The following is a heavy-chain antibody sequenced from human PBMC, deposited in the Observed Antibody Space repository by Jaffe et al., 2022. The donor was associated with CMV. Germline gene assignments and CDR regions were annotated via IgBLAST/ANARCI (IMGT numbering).Heavy chain of an antibody. V-gene: IGHV4-59*01. J-gene: IGHJ5*02. Sequence: QVQLQESGPGLVKPSETLSLTCTVSGGSISSYYWSWIRQPPGKGLEWIGYIYYSGSTNYNPSLKSRVTISVDTSKNQFSLKLSSVTAADTAVYYCARGLRYFDWTWGWFDPWGQGTLVTVSS. D-gene: IGHD3-9*01. CDR3: ARGLRYFDWTWGWFDP. CDR1: GGSISSYY. CDR2: IYYSGST.